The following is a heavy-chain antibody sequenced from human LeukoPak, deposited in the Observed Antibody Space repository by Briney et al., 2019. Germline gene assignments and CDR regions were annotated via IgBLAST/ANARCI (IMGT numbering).Heavy chain of an antibody. V-gene: IGHV4-59*02. CDR1: GGSVSSYY. Sequence: SETLSLTCTVSGGSVSSYYWSWIRQPPEKGLEWIGYIYYSGSTNYNPSLKSRVTISVDTSKNQFSLNLSSVTAADTAVYYCARDQGYGMDVWGQGTTVTVSS. J-gene: IGHJ6*02. CDR2: IYYSGST. CDR3: ARDQGYGMDV.